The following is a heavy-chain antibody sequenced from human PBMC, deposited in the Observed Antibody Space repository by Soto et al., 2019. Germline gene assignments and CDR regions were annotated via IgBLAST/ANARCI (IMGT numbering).Heavy chain of an antibody. J-gene: IGHJ6*02. Sequence: QVQLVQSGAEVKKPGASVKVSCKTSGYMFISWVRQAPGQGLEWMGWISAYSGNTKYSRNLRDRVTMTTDTSTNTAYMELRSLRSADTAIYYCAVDSSGSAADYYYYYGLDVWGQGTTVTVSS. V-gene: IGHV1-18*01. D-gene: IGHD3-22*01. CDR3: AVDSSGSAADYYYYYGLDV. CDR1: GYMF. CDR2: ISAYSGNT.